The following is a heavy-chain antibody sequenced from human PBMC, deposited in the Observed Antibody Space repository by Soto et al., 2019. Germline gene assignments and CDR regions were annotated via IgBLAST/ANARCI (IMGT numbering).Heavy chain of an antibody. D-gene: IGHD4-17*01. CDR2: INAGNGNT. CDR3: ATYGLLDDYYHYGMDV. V-gene: IGHV1-3*01. CDR1: GYTFTSYA. Sequence: ASVKVSCKASGYTFTSYAMHWVRQAPGQRLEWMGWINAGNGNTKNSQKIQGKVTITRDTSASTAYMELSSLRSEDTVLYYCATYGLLDDYYHYGMDVWGQGTTVTVSS. J-gene: IGHJ6*02.